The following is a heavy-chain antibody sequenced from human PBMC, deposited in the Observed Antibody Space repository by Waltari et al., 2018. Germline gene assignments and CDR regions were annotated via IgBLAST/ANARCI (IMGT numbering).Heavy chain of an antibody. CDR2: ISSSSSYI. CDR3: ARGAAARPDREADY. J-gene: IGHJ4*02. D-gene: IGHD6-6*01. V-gene: IGHV3-21*01. Sequence: EVQLVESGGGLVKPGGSLRLSCAASGFIFGSYSLNWVRQAPGKGLEWVSSISSSSSYIHYADSVKGRFTISRDNAEKSFYLHMSDLRAEDTAIYYCARGAAARPDREADYWGQGTLVTVSS. CDR1: GFIFGSYS.